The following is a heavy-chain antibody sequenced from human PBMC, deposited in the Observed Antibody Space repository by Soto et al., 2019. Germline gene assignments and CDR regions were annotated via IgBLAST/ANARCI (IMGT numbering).Heavy chain of an antibody. D-gene: IGHD3-22*01. Sequence: VGSLRLSCTPSGFIFSDYSMNWVRQAPGKGLEWISYITTTSSTMYYADSVKGRFTISRDNAKNSLYLQMNSLRDEDTAVYYCARDSSGRQYYGMDVWGQGTTVTVSS. J-gene: IGHJ6*02. CDR1: GFIFSDYS. V-gene: IGHV3-48*02. CDR2: ITTTSSTM. CDR3: ARDSSGRQYYGMDV.